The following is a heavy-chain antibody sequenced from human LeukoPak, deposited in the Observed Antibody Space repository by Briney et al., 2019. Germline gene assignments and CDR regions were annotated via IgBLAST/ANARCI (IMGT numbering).Heavy chain of an antibody. V-gene: IGHV3-20*04. CDR3: ARTDPDQYYYDSSGYYSFDY. CDR1: GFTFDDYG. Sequence: GGSLRLSCAASGFTFDDYGMSWVRQAPGKGLEWVSGINWNGGSTGYADSVKGRFTISRDNAKNSLYLQMNSLRAEDTAVYYCARTDPDQYYYDSSGYYSFDYWGQGTLVTVSS. D-gene: IGHD3-22*01. CDR2: INWNGGST. J-gene: IGHJ4*02.